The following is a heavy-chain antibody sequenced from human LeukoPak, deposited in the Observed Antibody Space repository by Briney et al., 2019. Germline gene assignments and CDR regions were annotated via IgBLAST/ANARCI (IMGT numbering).Heavy chain of an antibody. CDR1: GGTFSSYA. CDR2: IIPIFGTA. V-gene: IGHV1-69*13. J-gene: IGHJ4*02. CDR3: ASHDYGDYGTFDY. Sequence: SVKVSCKASGGTFSSYAISWVRQAPGQGLEWMGGIIPIFGTANYAQKFQGRVTITADESTSTAYMELSSLRSGDTAVYYCASHDYGDYGTFDYWGQGTLVTVSS. D-gene: IGHD4-17*01.